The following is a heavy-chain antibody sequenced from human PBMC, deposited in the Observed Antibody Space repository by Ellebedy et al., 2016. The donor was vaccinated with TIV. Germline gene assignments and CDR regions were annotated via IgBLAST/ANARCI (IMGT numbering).Heavy chain of an antibody. J-gene: IGHJ4*02. CDR3: ARVAPAHKGFDY. CDR1: GFTFSSYA. CDR2: ISGSGGST. Sequence: GGSLRLSXAASGFTFSSYAMSWVRQAPGKGLEWVSAISGSGGSTYYADSVQGRFTISRDNSKNTLYLQMNSLRAEDTAVYYCARVAPAHKGFDYWGQGTLVTVSS. V-gene: IGHV3-23*01.